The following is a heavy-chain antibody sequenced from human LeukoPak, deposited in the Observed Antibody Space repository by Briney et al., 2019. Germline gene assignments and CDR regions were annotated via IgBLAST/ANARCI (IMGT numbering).Heavy chain of an antibody. CDR3: AKDIAAVAGTTSNFQH. CDR2: ISWDGGST. J-gene: IGHJ1*01. CDR1: GFTFDDYA. D-gene: IGHD6-19*01. V-gene: IGHV3-43D*03. Sequence: GSLRLSCAASGFTFDDYAMHRVRQAPGKGLEWVSLISWDGGSTYYADSVKGRFTISRDNSKNSLYLQMNSLRAEDTALYYCAKDIAAVAGTTSNFQHWGQGTLVTVSS.